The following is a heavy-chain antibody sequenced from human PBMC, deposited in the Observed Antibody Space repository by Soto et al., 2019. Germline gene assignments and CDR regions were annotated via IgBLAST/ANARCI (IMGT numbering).Heavy chain of an antibody. D-gene: IGHD2-15*01. CDR3: ARRLCGGSCYRWFDP. J-gene: IGHJ5*02. V-gene: IGHV1-2*02. Sequence: ASVKVSCKASGFRFSDYGFNWLRQAPGQGLEWMGWINPNSGGTNYAQKFQGRVTMTRDTSISTAYMELSRLRSDDTAVYYCARRLCGGSCYRWFDPWGQGTLVTVSS. CDR2: INPNSGGT. CDR1: GFRFSDYG.